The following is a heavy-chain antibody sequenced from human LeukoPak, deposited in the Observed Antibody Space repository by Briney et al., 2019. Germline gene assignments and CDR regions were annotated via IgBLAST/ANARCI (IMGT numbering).Heavy chain of an antibody. D-gene: IGHD3-10*01. CDR3: ARLLMVRGVISHMDV. CDR1: GFTFSGYC. J-gene: IGHJ6*03. CDR2: LSSCYSTI. Sequence: GGSLRLSCAGSGFTFSGYCISLIRPAPGKGLELVSYLSSCYSTIFYADCVERLFTISRDNAKNSLYLQMNSLRAEDTAVYYCARLLMVRGVISHMDVGGKGTTVTVSS. V-gene: IGHV3-11*04.